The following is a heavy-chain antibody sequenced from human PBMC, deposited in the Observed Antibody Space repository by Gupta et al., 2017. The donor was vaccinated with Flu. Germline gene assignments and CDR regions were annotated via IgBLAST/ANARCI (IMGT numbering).Heavy chain of an antibody. Sequence: VRQAPWKGLDVVAVIGSKGNHKYYADSGKGRFTFSRDNSKSTLNLEMDSLGVEDTAMYDCVRERGPFDGFDVWGQGTMVTVSS. V-gene: IGHV3-33*01. CDR3: VRERGPFDGFDV. J-gene: IGHJ3*01. CDR2: IGSKGNHK. D-gene: IGHD3-10*01.